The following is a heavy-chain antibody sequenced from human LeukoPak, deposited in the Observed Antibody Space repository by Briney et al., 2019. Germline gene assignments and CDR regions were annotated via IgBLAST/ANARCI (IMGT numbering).Heavy chain of an antibody. CDR1: GFTFSSYW. D-gene: IGHD3-22*01. CDR2: INSEWSST. J-gene: IGHJ6*01. Sequence: GRTLRLSCAASGFTFSSYWMHWVRQAPAKGLVWVSRINSEWSSTSYADSVKGRFTISRDNAKNTLYLQMNSLRAEDTAVYYCARPVVISPYYYYGMDVWGQGTTVTVSS. V-gene: IGHV3-74*01. CDR3: ARPVVISPYYYYGMDV.